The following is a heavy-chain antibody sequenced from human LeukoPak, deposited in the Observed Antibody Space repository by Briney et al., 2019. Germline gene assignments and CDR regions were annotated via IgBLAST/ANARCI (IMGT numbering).Heavy chain of an antibody. J-gene: IGHJ6*03. V-gene: IGHV3-30*02. CDR2: IRYDGSNK. D-gene: IGHD2-2*01. CDR3: AKSSPRYCSSTSCYYMDV. CDR1: GFTFSSYG. Sequence: PGGSLRLSCAASGFTFSSYGMHWVRQAPGKGLEWVAFIRYDGSNKYYADSVKGRFTISRDNSKNTLYLQMNGLRAEDTAVYYCAKSSPRYCSSTSCYYMDVWGKGTTVTVSS.